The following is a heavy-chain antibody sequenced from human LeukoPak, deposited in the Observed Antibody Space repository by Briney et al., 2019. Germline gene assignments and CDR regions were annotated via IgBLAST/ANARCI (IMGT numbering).Heavy chain of an antibody. D-gene: IGHD3-10*01. CDR3: ARSKRLWFGELDAIDY. V-gene: IGHV4-39*07. J-gene: IGHJ4*02. CDR1: GGSISSSSYY. Sequence: SETLSLTCTVSGGSISSSSYYWSWIRQPPGKGLEWIGEINHSGSTNYNPSLKSRVTISVDTSKNQFSLKLSSVTAADTAVYYCARSKRLWFGELDAIDYWGQGTLVTVSS. CDR2: INHSGST.